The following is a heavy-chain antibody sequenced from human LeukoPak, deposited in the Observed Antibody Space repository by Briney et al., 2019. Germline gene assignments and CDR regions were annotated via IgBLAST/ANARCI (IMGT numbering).Heavy chain of an antibody. V-gene: IGHV4-39*01. J-gene: IGHJ4*02. D-gene: IGHD3/OR15-3a*01. CDR2: IYYSGSP. CDR3: ARWRTARTGFDY. Sequence: SETLSLTCTVSGGSISSNSYYWGWIRQPPGKGLEWIGNIYYSGSPYYNPSLKSRVTISVDTSKNQFSLKVISVTAADTAVYYCARWRTARTGFDYWGQGTLVTVSS. CDR1: GGSISSNSYY.